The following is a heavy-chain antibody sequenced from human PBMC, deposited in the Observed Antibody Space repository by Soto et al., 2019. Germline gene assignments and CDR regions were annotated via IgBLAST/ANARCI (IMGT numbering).Heavy chain of an antibody. CDR2: IYHSGSA. Sequence: SETLSLTCAVSGGSISSSHWWSWVRQPPGKGLEWIGEIYHSGSANYNPSLKSRVTISVDKSRSQFSLNLISVTAADTAVYHCARKILLAPYIFDIRGKGTMVTVSS. J-gene: IGHJ3*02. D-gene: IGHD2-2*02. CDR3: ARKILLAPYIFDI. V-gene: IGHV4-4*02. CDR1: GGSISSSHW.